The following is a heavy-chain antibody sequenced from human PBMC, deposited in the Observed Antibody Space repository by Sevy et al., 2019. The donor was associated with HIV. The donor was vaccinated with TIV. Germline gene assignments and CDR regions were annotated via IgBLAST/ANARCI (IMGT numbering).Heavy chain of an antibody. CDR3: ARDDSSGYYFLGRFDY. CDR2: TYYRSKWYN. D-gene: IGHD3-22*01. J-gene: IGHJ4*02. V-gene: IGHV6-1*01. CDR1: GDSVSSNSVA. Sequence: KQSQTLSLTCAISGDSVSSNSVAWNWIRQSPSRGLEWLGRTYYRSKWYNDYAVSVKSRITINPDTSKNQCALQLNSVTPEDTGVYYGARDDSSGYYFLGRFDYWGQGTLVTVSS.